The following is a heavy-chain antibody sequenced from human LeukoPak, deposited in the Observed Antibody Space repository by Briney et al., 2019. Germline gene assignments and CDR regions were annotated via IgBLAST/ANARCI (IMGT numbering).Heavy chain of an antibody. D-gene: IGHD6-19*01. CDR3: AQDLPADPGWGWYRVRFIFHS. CDR2: ISDDGSNQ. V-gene: IGHV3-30*18. CDR1: GFSFSDYG. J-gene: IGHJ4*02. Sequence: GGSLRLSCGGSGFSFSDYGMHWVREAPGKGLEGVAVISDDGSNQYFANSVEGRFAISRDNSKDTVYLHMNGVRPEDTAVYFCAQDLPADPGWGWYRVRFIFHSWGQGTLVTVSA.